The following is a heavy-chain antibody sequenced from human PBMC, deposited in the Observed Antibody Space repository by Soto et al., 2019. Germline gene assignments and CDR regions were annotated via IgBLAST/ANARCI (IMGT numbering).Heavy chain of an antibody. V-gene: IGHV2-5*02. J-gene: IGHJ4*02. Sequence: QLTLKESGPTLVKPTQTLTLTCTFSGFSLSTSGVGVGWIRQPPGKALEWLALIYWDDDKRYSPSLKSRLTITKDTSKKQVVLTMTNMDPVDTATYYCAHFPHYCSGGSCYSYYFDYWGQGTLVTVSS. D-gene: IGHD2-15*01. CDR2: IYWDDDK. CDR1: GFSLSTSGVG. CDR3: AHFPHYCSGGSCYSYYFDY.